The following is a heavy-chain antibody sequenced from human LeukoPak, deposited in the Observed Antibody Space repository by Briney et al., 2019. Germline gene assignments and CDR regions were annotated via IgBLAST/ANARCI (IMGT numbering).Heavy chain of an antibody. Sequence: GESLKISCKGFGYTCANYWIGWVRQMPGRGLEWMGIIHPGDSLTSYSPSLEGHVTISADKSINTAYLQWRSLKASDTAMYYCAKIDYYAGEYWGQGTLVTVSS. D-gene: IGHD3-16*01. J-gene: IGHJ4*02. CDR1: GYTCANYW. V-gene: IGHV5-51*01. CDR2: IHPGDSLT. CDR3: AKIDYYAGEY.